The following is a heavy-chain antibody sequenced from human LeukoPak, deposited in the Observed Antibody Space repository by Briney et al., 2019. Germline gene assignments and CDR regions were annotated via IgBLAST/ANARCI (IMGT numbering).Heavy chain of an antibody. Sequence: GGSLRLSCAASGFAFSSYSMNWVSQAPGKGLEWVSYIGSSSSRIYYADSVKGRFTISRDNAKNSLYLQMNGLRAEDTAVYYCARGPSSQFRTDYWGQGTLVTVSS. D-gene: IGHD2-2*01. V-gene: IGHV3-48*01. CDR1: GFAFSSYS. CDR3: ARGPSSQFRTDY. CDR2: IGSSSSRI. J-gene: IGHJ4*02.